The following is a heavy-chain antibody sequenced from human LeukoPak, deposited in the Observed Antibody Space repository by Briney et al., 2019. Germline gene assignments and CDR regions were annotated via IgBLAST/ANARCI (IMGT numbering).Heavy chain of an antibody. CDR1: GYTFTGYY. CDR2: TNPNSGGT. J-gene: IGHJ5*02. V-gene: IGHV1-2*02. Sequence: ASVKVSCKASGYTFTGYYMHWVRQAPGQGLEWMGWTNPNSGGTNYAQKFQGRVTMTRDTSISTAYMELSRLRSDDTAVYYCARDVYCSGGSCYPQWFDPWGQGTLVTVSS. D-gene: IGHD2-15*01. CDR3: ARDVYCSGGSCYPQWFDP.